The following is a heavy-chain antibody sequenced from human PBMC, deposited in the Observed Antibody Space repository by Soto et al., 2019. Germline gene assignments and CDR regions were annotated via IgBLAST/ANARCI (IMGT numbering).Heavy chain of an antibody. J-gene: IGHJ6*02. CDR1: RYTFTNYG. V-gene: IGHV1-18*01. Sequence: SVKVSFKASRYTFTNYGITWVREAPGQGLEWMGWITASNGNANYAREIQGRLTLTRDTSTNTASMELRSLRSDDTAVYYCARGASCSSTSCYDNFHYGLAVWGQGTTVTVSS. D-gene: IGHD2-2*01. CDR2: ITASNGNA. CDR3: ARGASCSSTSCYDNFHYGLAV.